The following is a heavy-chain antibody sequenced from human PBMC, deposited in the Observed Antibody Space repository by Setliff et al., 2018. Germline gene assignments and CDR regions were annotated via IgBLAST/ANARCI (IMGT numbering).Heavy chain of an antibody. CDR3: ARGRNVAARLFDS. D-gene: IGHD6-6*01. CDR2: IYSSGIT. CDR1: GGSITNFY. V-gene: IGHV4-59*01. J-gene: IGHJ4*02. Sequence: SETLSLTCTVSGGSITNFYWNWIRQSPGKGLEWIGYIYSSGITNYNPSLKSRLTMSVDTSKNQFSLKLSSVTAADTAVYFCARGRNVAARLFDSWGQGTLVTVSS.